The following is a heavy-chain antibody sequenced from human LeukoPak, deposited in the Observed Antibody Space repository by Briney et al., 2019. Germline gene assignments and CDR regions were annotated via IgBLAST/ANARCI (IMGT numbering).Heavy chain of an antibody. Sequence: SETLSLTCAVYGESSFSSYYWSWIRQTPGGALEWIGEINHSGYTNYNPSLKSRVTLSIDASKNQFSLRLNSVTAADTAVYYCSRQVVGNDYWGQGTLVTVSS. CDR2: INHSGYT. CDR1: GESSFSSYY. V-gene: IGHV4-34*01. D-gene: IGHD3-22*01. CDR3: SRQVVGNDY. J-gene: IGHJ4*02.